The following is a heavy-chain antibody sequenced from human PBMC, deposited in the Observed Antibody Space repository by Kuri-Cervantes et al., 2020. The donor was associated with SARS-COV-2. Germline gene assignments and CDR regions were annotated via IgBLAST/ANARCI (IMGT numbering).Heavy chain of an antibody. CDR3: ARVVGYSSSWYYFDY. V-gene: IGHV3-21*04. CDR1: GFTFSGYS. J-gene: IGHJ4*02. Sequence: GGSLRLSCAASGFTFSGYSMNWVRQAPGKGLEWVSSISSSSSYIYYADSVKGRFTISRDNAKNSLYLQMNSLRAEDTAVYYCARVVGYSSSWYYFDYWGQGTLVTVSS. D-gene: IGHD6-13*01. CDR2: ISSSSSYI.